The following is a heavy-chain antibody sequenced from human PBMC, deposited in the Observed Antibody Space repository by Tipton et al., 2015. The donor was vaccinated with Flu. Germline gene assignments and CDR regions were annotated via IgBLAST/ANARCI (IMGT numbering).Heavy chain of an antibody. V-gene: IGHV4-59*01. CDR2: IYYSGST. J-gene: IGHJ6*02. CDR1: GGSISSYY. Sequence: TLSLTCTVSGGSISSYYWSWIRQPPGKGLEWIGYIYYSGSTNYNPSLKSRVTISVDTSKNQFSPKLSSVTAADTAVYYCARDAPPSYYYYGMDVWGQGTTVTVSS. CDR3: ARDAPPSYYYYGMDV.